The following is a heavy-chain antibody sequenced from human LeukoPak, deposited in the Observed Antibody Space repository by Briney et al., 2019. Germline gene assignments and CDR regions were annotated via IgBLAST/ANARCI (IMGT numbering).Heavy chain of an antibody. D-gene: IGHD3-10*01. V-gene: IGHV4-61*02. CDR1: GGSISSDNYY. Sequence: PSETLSLTCTVSGGSISSDNYYWSWIRQPAGKGLEWIGRIYTSGRTNYNPSLKGRVTISVDTSKNQFSLKLSSVTAADTAVYYCARGINFQNFDYWGQGTLVTVSS. J-gene: IGHJ4*02. CDR2: IYTSGRT. CDR3: ARGINFQNFDY.